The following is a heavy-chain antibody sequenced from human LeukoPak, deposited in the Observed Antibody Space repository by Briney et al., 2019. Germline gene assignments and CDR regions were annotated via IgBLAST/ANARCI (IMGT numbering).Heavy chain of an antibody. V-gene: IGHV3-30*18. CDR1: GLSFSSYT. J-gene: IGHJ4*02. CDR3: AKDHMSH. Sequence: GGSLRLSCAPSGLSFSSYTIPWVRQAPGKGLEWVAVISYDGSNKYYADSVKGRFTISRDNSKNTLYLQMNSLRAEDTAVYYCAKDHMSHWGQGTLVTVSS. CDR2: ISYDGSNK.